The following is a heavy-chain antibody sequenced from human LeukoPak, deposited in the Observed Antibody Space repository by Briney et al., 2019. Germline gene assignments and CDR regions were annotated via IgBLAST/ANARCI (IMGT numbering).Heavy chain of an antibody. CDR3: ARVEGIGATMGD. J-gene: IGHJ4*02. CDR2: MYTSGGGT. Sequence: ASVKVSCKASGYTFTTYYMHWVRQAPGQGLEWMGVMYTSGGGTTYAQKFQGRVTMTRDTSTSTHYMELSSLRSEDTAVYYCARVEGIGATMGDWGQGTLVTVSS. V-gene: IGHV1-46*01. CDR1: GYTFTTYY. D-gene: IGHD5-12*01.